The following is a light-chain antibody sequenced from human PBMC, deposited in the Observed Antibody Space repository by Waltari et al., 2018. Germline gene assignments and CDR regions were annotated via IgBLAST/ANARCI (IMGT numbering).Light chain of an antibody. CDR1: SSDVGGYNF. Sequence: QSALTQPPSASGSPGQSVTISCTGTSSDVGGYNFVSWYQQHPGKAPKLMIYAVSMRPSGVPHLFSGSKSGTTASRTVAGLQAEDEADYYCNSYAGNDNVLFGGGTKLTVL. J-gene: IGLJ2*01. CDR3: NSYAGNDNVL. V-gene: IGLV2-8*01. CDR2: AVS.